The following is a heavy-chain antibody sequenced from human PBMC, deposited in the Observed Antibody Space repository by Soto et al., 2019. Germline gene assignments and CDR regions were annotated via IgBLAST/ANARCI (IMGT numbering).Heavy chain of an antibody. CDR1: GYTFTSLY. CDR3: TRIPPNARYGSGSYYFDY. J-gene: IGHJ4*02. CDR2: INPNGGST. V-gene: IGHV1-46*03. Sequence: GASVKVSCKASGYTFTSLYIHWVRQAPGQGLEWMGIINPNGGSTRYAPKFQGRVTMTRDTSTSTVYMELSSLRSEDTAVYYCTRIPPNARYGSGSYYFDYWGQGTLVTVSS. D-gene: IGHD3-10*01.